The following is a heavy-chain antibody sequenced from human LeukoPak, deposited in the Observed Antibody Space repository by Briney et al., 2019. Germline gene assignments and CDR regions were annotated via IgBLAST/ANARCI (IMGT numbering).Heavy chain of an antibody. CDR1: GFTFTNFA. V-gene: IGHV3-23*01. J-gene: IGHJ4*02. D-gene: IGHD2/OR15-2a*01. Sequence: GGSLRLSCAASGFTFTNFAMSWVRQAPGKGLEWVSEISGSSDSTYYADFAKGRFTISRDNSKNTVFLQMNSLRAEDTAVYYCAKDQQSPFYYFDYWGQGTLVTVSS. CDR3: AKDQQSPFYYFDY. CDR2: ISGSSDST.